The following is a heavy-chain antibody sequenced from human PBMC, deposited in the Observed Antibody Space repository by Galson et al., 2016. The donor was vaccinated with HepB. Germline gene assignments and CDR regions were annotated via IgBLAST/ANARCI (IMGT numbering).Heavy chain of an antibody. Sequence: SVKVSCKASGYTFTTSGISWVRQAPGQGLEWMGWIRPYSGNKNYAQKLQGGLTLTTDSSTTTAYMELRSLRFDDTALYYCARDVQYRFDSWGQGTLVTVSS. J-gene: IGHJ4*02. D-gene: IGHD2/OR15-2a*01. CDR1: GYTFTTSG. CDR3: ARDVQYRFDS. CDR2: IRPYSGNK. V-gene: IGHV1-18*01.